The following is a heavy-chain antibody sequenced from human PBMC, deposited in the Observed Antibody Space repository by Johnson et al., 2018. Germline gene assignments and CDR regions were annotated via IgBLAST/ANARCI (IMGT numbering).Heavy chain of an antibody. D-gene: IGHD6-6*01. J-gene: IGHJ6*03. CDR2: ISYDGSNK. CDR1: GGTFSSYA. V-gene: IGHV3-30*04. Sequence: QVQLVESGAEVKKPGSSVKVSCKASGGTFSSYAMHWVRQAPGKGLEWVAVISYDGSNKYYADSVKGRFTISRDNSKNTLYLQMNSLRAEDTAVYYCAKDPSSSYYYYYYYMDVWGKGTTVTVSS. CDR3: AKDPSSSYYYYYYYMDV.